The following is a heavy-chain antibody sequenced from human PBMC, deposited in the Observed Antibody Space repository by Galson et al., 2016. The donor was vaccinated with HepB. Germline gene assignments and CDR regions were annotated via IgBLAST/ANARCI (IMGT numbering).Heavy chain of an antibody. J-gene: IGHJ3*02. Sequence: SLRLSCAVSGFTFSTYAMSWVRQAPGKGLEWVSAIGGRGGSTYYADSVKGRVTISRDNSKNTLYLQMNSLRAEDTAVYYCAKGDPRAYSDGYAFDIWGQGTMVTVSS. V-gene: IGHV3-23*01. CDR1: GFTFSTYA. CDR3: AKGDPRAYSDGYAFDI. D-gene: IGHD5-18*01. CDR2: IGGRGGST.